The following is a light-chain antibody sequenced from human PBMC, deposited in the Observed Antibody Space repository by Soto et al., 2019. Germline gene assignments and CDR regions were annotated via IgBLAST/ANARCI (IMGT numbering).Light chain of an antibody. CDR3: HQYAYAPLT. J-gene: IGKJ4*01. Sequence: EIVLTQSPGTLSLSPGERATLSCRASQSVGKNYLSWYQQKPGQPPRLLIFHASIRATGIPDRFSGSGSGAAFTLTISRLEPEDFAVYYCHQYAYAPLTFGGVTKVE. CDR2: HAS. CDR1: QSVGKNY. V-gene: IGKV3-20*01.